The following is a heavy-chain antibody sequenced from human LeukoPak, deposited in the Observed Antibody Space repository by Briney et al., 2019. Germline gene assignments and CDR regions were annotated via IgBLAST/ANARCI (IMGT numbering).Heavy chain of an antibody. V-gene: IGHV3-21*01. CDR3: ATYQQLIDF. CDR2: IRSSSSYI. J-gene: IGHJ4*03. Sequence: GGSLRLSCAASGFTFSSYSMNWVRQAPGKGLKWVSSIRSSSSYIYYADSVKGRFTISRDNTKNSVYLEMNSLRAEDTAVDYCATYQQLIDFWGQGTLVTVSS. D-gene: IGHD6-13*01. CDR1: GFTFSSYS.